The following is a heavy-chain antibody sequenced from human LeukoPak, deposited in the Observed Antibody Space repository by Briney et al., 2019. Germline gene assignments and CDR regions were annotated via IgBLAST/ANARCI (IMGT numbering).Heavy chain of an antibody. V-gene: IGHV4-39*07. D-gene: IGHD3-10*01. Sequence: SETLSLTCTVSGGSISSSSYYWGWIRQPPGKGLEWIGSIYYSGSTYYNPSLKSRVTISVDTSKNQFSLKLSSVTAADTAVYYCARWTNLWFGELSNWFDPWGQGTLVTVSS. CDR1: GGSISSSSYY. CDR3: ARWTNLWFGELSNWFDP. J-gene: IGHJ5*02. CDR2: IYYSGST.